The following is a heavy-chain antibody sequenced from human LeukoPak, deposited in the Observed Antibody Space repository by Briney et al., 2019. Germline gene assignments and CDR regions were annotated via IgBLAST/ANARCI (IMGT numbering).Heavy chain of an antibody. CDR1: GYTFTSYG. V-gene: IGHV1-18*01. Sequence: ASVKVSCKASGYTFTSYGISWVRQAPGQGLEWMGWISAYNGNTNYAQKLQGRVTMTTDTSTSTAYMELRSLRSDDTAVYYCAKFHKYRSAPSNYRGYFDYWGQGTLVTVSS. CDR2: ISAYNGNT. CDR3: AKFHKYRSAPSNYRGYFDY. J-gene: IGHJ4*02. D-gene: IGHD5-12*01.